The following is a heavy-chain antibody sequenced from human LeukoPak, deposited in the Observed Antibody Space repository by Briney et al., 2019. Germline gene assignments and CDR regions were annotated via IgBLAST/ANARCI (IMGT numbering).Heavy chain of an antibody. CDR2: INDRGHT. J-gene: IGHJ4*02. CDR1: GGSFSGYH. CDR3: ARDPTTVVTTPYYFDF. V-gene: IGHV4-34*01. Sequence: SETLSLTCAVHGGSFSGYHWNWIRQFPGTGLEWIGEINDRGHTNYNPSLESRVTISVYTSKKQFSLKLSSVAAADTAVYYCARDPTTVVTTPYYFDFWGQGTLVTVSS. D-gene: IGHD4-23*01.